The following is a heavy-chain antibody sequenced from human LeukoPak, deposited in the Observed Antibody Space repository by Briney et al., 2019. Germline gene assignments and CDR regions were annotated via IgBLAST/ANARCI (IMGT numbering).Heavy chain of an antibody. J-gene: IGHJ4*02. CDR2: IYHSGST. D-gene: IGHD6-19*01. CDR1: SDSISSSNC. CDR3: AGTSFIAVAGTNDY. V-gene: IGHV4-4*02. Sequence: SETLSLTCAVSSDSISSSNCWSWVRQPPGKGLEWIGEIYHSGSTNYNPSLKSRVTISVDKSKNQFSLKLSSVTAADTAVYYCAGTSFIAVAGTNDYWGQGTLVTVSS.